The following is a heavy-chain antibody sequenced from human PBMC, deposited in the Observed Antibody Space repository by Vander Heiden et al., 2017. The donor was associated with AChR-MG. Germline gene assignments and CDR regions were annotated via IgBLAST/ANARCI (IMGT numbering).Heavy chain of an antibody. Sequence: QVQLVQSGAEVKKPGASVKVSCKASGYTFTSYYMHWVRQAPGQGLEWMGIINPSGGSTSYAQKFQGRLTMTRDTSTSTVYMELSSLRSEDTAVYYCARDKGLYYDSSGNYYRYFHHWGQGTLGTVSS. CDR3: ARDKGLYYDSSGNYYRYFHH. CDR1: GYTFTSYY. J-gene: IGHJ1*01. V-gene: IGHV1-46*01. D-gene: IGHD3-22*01. CDR2: INPSGGST.